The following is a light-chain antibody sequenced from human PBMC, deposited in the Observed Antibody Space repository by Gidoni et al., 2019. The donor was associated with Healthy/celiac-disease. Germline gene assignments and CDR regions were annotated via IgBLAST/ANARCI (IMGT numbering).Light chain of an antibody. CDR3: QQLSSSPLT. CDR2: AAS. J-gene: IGKJ3*01. V-gene: IGKV1-9*01. Sequence: DITLTQSPSFLSASVGDRVTITCRASQGISSYLAWYHQKPGQAPKLLIYAASPLQGGVPSRFSGSGSGTEFTLTISSLQPEEFAIYSWQQLSSSPLTFGPGTKVDIQ. CDR1: QGISSY.